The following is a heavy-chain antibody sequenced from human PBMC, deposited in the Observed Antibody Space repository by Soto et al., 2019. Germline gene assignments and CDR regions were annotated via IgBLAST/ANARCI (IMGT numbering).Heavy chain of an antibody. CDR3: IQSRCGGDCLQSYASYYYYGMDV. Sequence: ESGPTLVNPTQTLTRTCTFSAFSLSTGGVGVGWIRQPPGKALEWLALIYWDDDKRYSPSLRSGLTITRDTSKNQVVLTMTNMDPVDTATYYCIQSRCGGDCLQSYASYYYYGMDVWGQGT. D-gene: IGHD2-21*02. V-gene: IGHV2-5*02. CDR1: AFSLSTGGVG. CDR2: IYWDDDK. J-gene: IGHJ6*02.